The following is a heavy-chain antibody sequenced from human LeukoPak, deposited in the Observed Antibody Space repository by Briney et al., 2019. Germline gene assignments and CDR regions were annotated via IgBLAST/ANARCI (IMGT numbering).Heavy chain of an antibody. CDR3: AKAYNYYDSTDAFDI. Sequence: GGSLRLSCAASGFTFSSDAMSWVRQAPGKGLEWVSAISGSSGSTYYADSVKGRFTISRDNSKNTLYLQMNSLRAEDTAVYYCAKAYNYYDSTDAFDIWGQGTMVTVSS. J-gene: IGHJ3*02. V-gene: IGHV3-23*01. CDR1: GFTFSSDA. D-gene: IGHD3-22*01. CDR2: ISGSSGST.